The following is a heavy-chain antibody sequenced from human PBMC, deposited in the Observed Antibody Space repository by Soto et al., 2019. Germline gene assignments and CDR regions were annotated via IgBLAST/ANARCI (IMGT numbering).Heavy chain of an antibody. Sequence: SETLSLTCTVSFGSISRYYWSWIRQPPGKGLEWIGYIYYSGSTNYNPSLKSRVTISVDTSKNQFSLKLSSVTAADTAVYYCARRLTKVRVLAGSYDYWGQGTLVTVSS. J-gene: IGHJ4*02. V-gene: IGHV4-59*08. D-gene: IGHD3-10*01. CDR2: IYYSGST. CDR1: FGSISRYY. CDR3: ARRLTKVRVLAGSYDY.